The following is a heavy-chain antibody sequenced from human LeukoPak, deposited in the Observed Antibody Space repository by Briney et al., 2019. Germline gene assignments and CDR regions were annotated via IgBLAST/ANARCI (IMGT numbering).Heavy chain of an antibody. Sequence: SVKVSCKASGGTFSSYAISWVRQAPGQGLEWMGGIIPIFGTANYAQKFQGRVTITADESTSTAYMELSSLRPEDTAVYYCARGNLSTTVFPYWGQGTLVTVSS. V-gene: IGHV1-69*13. CDR1: GGTFSSYA. CDR2: IIPIFGTA. J-gene: IGHJ4*02. CDR3: ARGNLSTTVFPY. D-gene: IGHD4-17*01.